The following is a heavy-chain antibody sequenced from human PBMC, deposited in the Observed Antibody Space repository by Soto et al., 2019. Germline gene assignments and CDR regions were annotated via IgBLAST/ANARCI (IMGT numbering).Heavy chain of an antibody. Sequence: SETLSLTCAVYGGSFSGYYWSWIRQPPGKGLEWIGEINHSGSTNYNPSLKSRVTISVDTSKNQFSLKLSSVPAADTAVYYCARVASIVRSPSGSNAFDIWGQGTMVTVSS. CDR1: GGSFSGYY. CDR3: ARVASIVRSPSGSNAFDI. V-gene: IGHV4-34*01. J-gene: IGHJ3*02. D-gene: IGHD2-8*01. CDR2: INHSGST.